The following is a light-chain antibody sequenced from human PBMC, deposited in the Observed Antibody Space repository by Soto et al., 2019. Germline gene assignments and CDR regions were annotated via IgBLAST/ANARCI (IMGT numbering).Light chain of an antibody. Sequence: DIQMTQSPSTLSASVGDRVTITCRASQSIGPWLAWYQQKPGKAPKVLIYDASNLESGAPSRFSGSGSGTEFTLTISSLQPDAFATYYCQRNNGQFGRGTKLDIK. J-gene: IGKJ2*01. CDR3: QRNNGQ. CDR1: QSIGPW. CDR2: DAS. V-gene: IGKV1-5*01.